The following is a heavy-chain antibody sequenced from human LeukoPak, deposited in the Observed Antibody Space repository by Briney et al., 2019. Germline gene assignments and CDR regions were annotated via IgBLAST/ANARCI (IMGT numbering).Heavy chain of an antibody. CDR2: IYHNGNT. CDR1: GGSINSGVYY. Sequence: SQTLSLTCTVSGGSINSGVYYWSWIRQSPGKGLEWIGYIYHNGNTNYNPSLKSRVTISVDTSKNQFSLKLSSVTAADTAVYYCARHGRGYSYQNWFDPWGQGTLVSVSS. V-gene: IGHV4-61*08. D-gene: IGHD5-18*01. J-gene: IGHJ5*02. CDR3: ARHGRGYSYQNWFDP.